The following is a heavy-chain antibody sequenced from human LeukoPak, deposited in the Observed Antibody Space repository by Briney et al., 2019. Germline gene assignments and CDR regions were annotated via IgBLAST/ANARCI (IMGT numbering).Heavy chain of an antibody. J-gene: IGHJ5*02. V-gene: IGHV1-18*01. D-gene: IGHD1-14*01. Sequence: GASVKVSCKASVYTFTSYGISWVRQAPGQGLEWMGWISAYKGNTNYAQKLQGRVTLTTDTSTSTAYMELRSLRSDDTAVYYCARGEPIQNWFDPWGQGTLVTVSS. CDR2: ISAYKGNT. CDR1: VYTFTSYG. CDR3: ARGEPIQNWFDP.